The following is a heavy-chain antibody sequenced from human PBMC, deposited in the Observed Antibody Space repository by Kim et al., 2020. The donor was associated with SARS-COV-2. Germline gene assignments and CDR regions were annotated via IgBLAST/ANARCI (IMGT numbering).Heavy chain of an antibody. Sequence: GSLRLSCATSGFTLSSYGMHWVRQAPGKGLEWVALMSYDGTNIDYADSVKGRFTISRDNSKNTLYLQMSSLRGEDTAVYYCVKDSGNGYYGSGGYYRDYYYYGMDTWGQGTTVTVSS. J-gene: IGHJ6*02. CDR3: VKDSGNGYYGSGGYYRDYYYYGMDT. D-gene: IGHD3-10*01. CDR2: MSYDGTNI. V-gene: IGHV3-30*18. CDR1: GFTLSSYG.